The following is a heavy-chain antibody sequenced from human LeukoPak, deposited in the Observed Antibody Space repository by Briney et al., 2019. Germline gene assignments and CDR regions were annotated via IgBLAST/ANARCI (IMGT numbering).Heavy chain of an antibody. Sequence: SETLSLTCTVSGGSISSGGYYWSWIRQHPGKGLEWIGYIYYSGSTYYNPSLKSRVTISVDTSKNQFSLKLSSVTAADTAVYYCARRSGTEERGYFDYWGQGTLVTVSP. V-gene: IGHV4-31*03. D-gene: IGHD1-1*01. CDR3: ARRSGTEERGYFDY. CDR1: GGSISSGGYY. CDR2: IYYSGST. J-gene: IGHJ4*02.